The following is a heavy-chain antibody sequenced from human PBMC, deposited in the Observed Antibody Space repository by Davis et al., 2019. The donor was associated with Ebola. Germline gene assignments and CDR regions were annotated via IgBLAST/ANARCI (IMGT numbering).Heavy chain of an antibody. D-gene: IGHD5-24*01. CDR3: AKTMGWLQESGEEYFQT. V-gene: IGHV3-11*01. CDR1: GFTFSDYY. J-gene: IGHJ1*01. CDR2: ISGSGTTV. Sequence: GESLKISCAASGFTFSDYYMSWIRQAPGKGLEWVSFISGSGTTVSYADSVRGRFTISRDNANNSLYLQMHSLRAEDTAVYFCAKTMGWLQESGEEYFQTWGQGTLVTVSS.